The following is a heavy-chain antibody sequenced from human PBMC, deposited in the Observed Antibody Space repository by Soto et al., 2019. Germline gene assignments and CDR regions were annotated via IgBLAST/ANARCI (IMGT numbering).Heavy chain of an antibody. J-gene: IGHJ3*01. Sequence: GGSLRLSCAASGFNLNNAWVSWVRQAPGKGLEWIGHIKSETDSGTTDYAAPVKGRFTISRDGSDNTLYLQMNSLKTEDTALYYCTTTVLMLYANAPASNFDVWGQGTMVTVSS. V-gene: IGHV3-15*01. D-gene: IGHD2-8*01. CDR1: GFNLNNAW. CDR2: IKSETDSGTT. CDR3: TTTVLMLYANAPASNFDV.